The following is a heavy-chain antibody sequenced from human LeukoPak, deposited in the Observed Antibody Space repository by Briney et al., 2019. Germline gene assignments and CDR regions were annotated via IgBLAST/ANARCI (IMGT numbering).Heavy chain of an antibody. CDR1: GYTFTGYY. V-gene: IGHV1-2*02. D-gene: IGHD6-19*01. CDR3: ARDKPPYSSGWYREDWFDP. Sequence: GASVKVSCKASGYTFTGYYMHWVRQAPGQGLEWMGWINPNSGGTNYALKFQGRVTMTRDTSISTAYMELSRLRSDDTAVYYCARDKPPYSSGWYREDWFDPWGQGTLVTVSS. CDR2: INPNSGGT. J-gene: IGHJ5*02.